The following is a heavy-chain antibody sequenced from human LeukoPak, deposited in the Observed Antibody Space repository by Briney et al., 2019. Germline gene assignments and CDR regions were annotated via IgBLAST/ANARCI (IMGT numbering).Heavy chain of an antibody. Sequence: GGSLRLSCAASGFTFSSYGMQLVRQAAGKGLELVAVISYDGSNTYYADSVKGRFTISRDNSKNTLYLQMNSLRAEDTAVYYCAKDLRYYVSSGYLDYWGQGTLVTVSS. J-gene: IGHJ4*02. CDR1: GFTFSSYG. V-gene: IGHV3-30*18. D-gene: IGHD3-22*01. CDR3: AKDLRYYVSSGYLDY. CDR2: ISYDGSNT.